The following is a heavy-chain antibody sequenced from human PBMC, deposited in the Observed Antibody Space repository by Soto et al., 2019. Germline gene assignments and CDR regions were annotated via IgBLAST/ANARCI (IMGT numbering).Heavy chain of an antibody. CDR1: GYTFTNFG. CDR2: ISAYNGNT. Sequence: QVQLVQSGAEVKKPGASVKVSCKASGYTFTNFGISWVRQAPGQGLEWMGWISAYNGNTNYAQKFQGRVTMTTDTYTSTAYMEVRRLRFDDTAVYYGARGGTPIDDWGQGTLVTVSS. CDR3: ARGGTPIDD. J-gene: IGHJ4*02. V-gene: IGHV1-18*01. D-gene: IGHD3-16*01.